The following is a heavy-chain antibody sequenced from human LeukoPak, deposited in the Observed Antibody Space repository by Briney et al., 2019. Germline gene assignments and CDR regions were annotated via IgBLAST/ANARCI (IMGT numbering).Heavy chain of an antibody. D-gene: IGHD6-19*01. CDR1: GFTFSSYW. CDR3: ARGSGSAWGYAFDI. V-gene: IGHV3-74*01. CDR2: INSDGSST. J-gene: IGHJ3*02. Sequence: PGGSLRLSCAASGFTFSSYWMHWVRQAPGKGLVWVSRINSDGSSTSYADSVKGRFTISRDNAKNPLYLQMNSLRAEDTAVYYCARGSGSAWGYAFDIWGQGTMVTVSS.